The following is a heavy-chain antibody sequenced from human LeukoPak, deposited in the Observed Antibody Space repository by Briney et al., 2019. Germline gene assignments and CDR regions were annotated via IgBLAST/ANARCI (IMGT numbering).Heavy chain of an antibody. D-gene: IGHD1-1*01. CDR3: ARESHVERDDF. V-gene: IGHV4-31*03. CDR1: GGSISSGGCY. Sequence: PSQTLSLTCTVSGGSISSGGCYRSWIRQHPGKGLEWIGYIYYSGSTYYNPSLKSRVTISVDTSKNQFSLKLSSVTAADTAVYYCARESHVERDDFWGQGTLITVSS. J-gene: IGHJ4*02. CDR2: IYYSGST.